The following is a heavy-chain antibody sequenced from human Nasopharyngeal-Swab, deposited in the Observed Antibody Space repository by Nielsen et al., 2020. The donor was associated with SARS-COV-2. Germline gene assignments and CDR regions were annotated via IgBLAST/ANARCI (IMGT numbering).Heavy chain of an antibody. V-gene: IGHV4-59*01. CDR1: GGSISSYY. Sequence: SETLSLTCTVSGGSISSYYWSWIRQPPGKGLEWIGYIYYSGSTNYNPSLKSRVTISVDTSKNQFSLKLSSVTAADTAVYYCARGKQWLVDYRGQGTLVTVSS. D-gene: IGHD6-19*01. CDR2: IYYSGST. CDR3: ARGKQWLVDY. J-gene: IGHJ4*02.